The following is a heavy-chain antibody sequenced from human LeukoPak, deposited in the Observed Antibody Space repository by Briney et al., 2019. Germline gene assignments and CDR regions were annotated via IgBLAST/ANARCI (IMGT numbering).Heavy chain of an antibody. J-gene: IGHJ4*02. CDR1: GGTFSSYA. Sequence: SVKVSCKASGGTFSSYAISWVRQAPGQGLEWMGGIIPIFGTANYAQKFQGRVTITTDESTSTAYMELRSLRSDDTAVYYCARDRQGANWNYFDYWGQGTLVTVSS. V-gene: IGHV1-69*05. D-gene: IGHD1-1*01. CDR2: IIPIFGTA. CDR3: ARDRQGANWNYFDY.